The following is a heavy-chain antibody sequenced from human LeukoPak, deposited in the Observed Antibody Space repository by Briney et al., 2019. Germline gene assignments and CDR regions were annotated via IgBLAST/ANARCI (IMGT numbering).Heavy chain of an antibody. CDR2: IYYSGST. D-gene: IGHD6-13*01. CDR1: GGSISSSSYY. V-gene: IGHV4-39*07. J-gene: IGHJ4*02. CDR3: ARVDRYSSSWDLDY. Sequence: PSETLSLTCTVSGGSISSSSYYWGWIRQPPGKGLEWIGSIYYSGSTYYNPSLKSRVTISVDTSKNQFSLKLSSVTAADTAVYYCARVDRYSSSWDLDYWGQGTLVTVSS.